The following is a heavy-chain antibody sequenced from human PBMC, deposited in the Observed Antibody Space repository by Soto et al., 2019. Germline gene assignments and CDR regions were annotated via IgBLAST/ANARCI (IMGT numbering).Heavy chain of an antibody. CDR2: MNPNSGNT. D-gene: IGHD2-2*01. Sequence: ASVKVSCKASGYAFTSYDINWVRQATGQGLEWMGWMNPNSGNTGYAQKFQGRVTMTRNTSISTAYMELSSLRSEDTAVYYCARGVVVPAAMSGDYYYYYMDVWGEGTTVTSP. CDR3: ARGVVVPAAMSGDYYYYYMDV. J-gene: IGHJ6*03. V-gene: IGHV1-8*01. CDR1: GYAFTSYD.